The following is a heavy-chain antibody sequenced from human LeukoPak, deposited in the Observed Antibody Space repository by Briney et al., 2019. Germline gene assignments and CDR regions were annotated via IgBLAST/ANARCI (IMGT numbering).Heavy chain of an antibody. Sequence: ASVKVSCKASGYTFTSYYMHWVRQAPGQGLEWMGIINPSGGSTSYAQKFQGRVTMTRDMSTNTVYMELSSLRSEDTAVYYCASSRYNWNVLFDYWGQGTLVTVSS. V-gene: IGHV1-46*01. D-gene: IGHD1-1*01. CDR1: GYTFTSYY. CDR2: INPSGGST. CDR3: ASSRYNWNVLFDY. J-gene: IGHJ4*02.